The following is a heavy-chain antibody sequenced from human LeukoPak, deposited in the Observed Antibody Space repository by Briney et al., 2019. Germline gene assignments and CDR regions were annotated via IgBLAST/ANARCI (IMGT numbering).Heavy chain of an antibody. Sequence: SQTLSLTCAISGDSVSSNSAAWNWIRQSPSRGLEWLGRTYYRSKWYNDYAVSVKSRITINPDTSKNQFSLKLSSVTAADTAVYYCARGLRPDEGYFDYWGQGTLVTVSS. J-gene: IGHJ4*02. V-gene: IGHV6-1*01. CDR1: GDSVSSNSAA. CDR2: TYYRSKWYN. CDR3: ARGLRPDEGYFDY.